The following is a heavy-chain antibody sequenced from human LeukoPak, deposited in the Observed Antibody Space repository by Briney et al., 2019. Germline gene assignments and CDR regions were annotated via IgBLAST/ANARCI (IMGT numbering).Heavy chain of an antibody. J-gene: IGHJ4*02. V-gene: IGHV4-59*01. CDR3: ARGGDYYDSSGYYYDY. Sequence: SETLSLTCTVSGGSISSYYWSWIRQPPGKGLEWIGYIYYSGSTYYNPSLKSRVTISVDTSKNQFSLKLSSVTAADTAVYYCARGGDYYDSSGYYYDYWGQGTLVTVSS. CDR1: GGSISSYY. CDR2: IYYSGST. D-gene: IGHD3-22*01.